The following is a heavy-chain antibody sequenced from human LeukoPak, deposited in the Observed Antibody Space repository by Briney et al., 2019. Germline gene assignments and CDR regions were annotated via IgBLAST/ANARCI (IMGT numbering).Heavy chain of an antibody. V-gene: IGHV1-2*02. CDR2: INPDSGGT. Sequence: ASVKVSCKASGYTFTGYYMHWVRQAPGQGLEWRGWINPDSGGTNYPQKFLGRVTMTRDTSINTAYMELSRLRSDDTALYYCAVTSGWRRYFHHWGQGTLVTVSS. J-gene: IGHJ1*01. CDR3: AVTSGWRRYFHH. D-gene: IGHD6-19*01. CDR1: GYTFTGYY.